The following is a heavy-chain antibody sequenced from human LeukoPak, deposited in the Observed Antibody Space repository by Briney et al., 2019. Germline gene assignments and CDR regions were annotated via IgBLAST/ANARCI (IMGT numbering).Heavy chain of an antibody. D-gene: IGHD1-1*01. V-gene: IGHV3-23*01. CDR1: GFTFSSYE. Sequence: GGSLRLSCAASGFTFSSYEMNWVRQAPRKGLEWVSVISARGSVYYPDSVKGRFTISRDNSKNTVYLQMNSLRAEDTALYYCAKGRYDTDYWGQGTLVIVSS. CDR2: ISARGSV. CDR3: AKGRYDTDY. J-gene: IGHJ4*02.